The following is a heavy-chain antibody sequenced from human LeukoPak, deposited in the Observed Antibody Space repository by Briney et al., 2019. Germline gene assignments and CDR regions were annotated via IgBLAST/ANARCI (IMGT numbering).Heavy chain of an antibody. Sequence: GESLKISCQTSGSTFANYWIGWVRQMPGKGLEWMGIIYPGDSDTRYSPSFQGQVTISADKSISTAYLQWSSLKASDTAMYYCARPSAAATMDYWGQGTLVAVSS. J-gene: IGHJ4*02. D-gene: IGHD6-13*01. CDR2: IYPGDSDT. V-gene: IGHV5-51*01. CDR1: GSTFANYW. CDR3: ARPSAAATMDY.